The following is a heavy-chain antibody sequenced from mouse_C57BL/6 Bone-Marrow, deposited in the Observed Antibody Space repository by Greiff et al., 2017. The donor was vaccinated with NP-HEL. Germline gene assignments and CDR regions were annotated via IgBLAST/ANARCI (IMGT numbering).Heavy chain of an antibody. CDR1: GFSLSTFGMG. D-gene: IGHD1-1*01. CDR2: IWWDDDK. Sequence: ESGPGILQPSQTLSLTCSFSGFSLSTFGMGVGWLRQPSGKGLEWLARIWWDDDKYYNPALKSRLTISKDTSKNQVFLKIAKGDTADTATYYCARMFYGSSYNYWGQGTTLTVSS. J-gene: IGHJ2*01. V-gene: IGHV8-8*01. CDR3: ARMFYGSSYNY.